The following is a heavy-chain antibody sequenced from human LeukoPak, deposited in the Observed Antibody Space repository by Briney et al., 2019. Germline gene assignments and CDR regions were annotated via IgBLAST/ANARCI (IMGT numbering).Heavy chain of an antibody. J-gene: IGHJ4*02. Sequence: GGSLRLSCAASGFTFNNYGMHWVRQAPGKGLEWVAFIRYNGNNQYYADSVKGRFTISRDNSKNTLYLQMGSLRAEDMAVYYCARVGDVDTLDYWGQGTLVTVSS. D-gene: IGHD5-18*01. V-gene: IGHV3-30*02. CDR3: ARVGDVDTLDY. CDR2: IRYNGNNQ. CDR1: GFTFNNYG.